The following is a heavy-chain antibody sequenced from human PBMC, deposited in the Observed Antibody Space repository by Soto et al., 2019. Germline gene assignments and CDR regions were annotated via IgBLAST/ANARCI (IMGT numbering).Heavy chain of an antibody. CDR2: ISSSSSYI. CDR3: ARDLRHFRVATAGPEYGMDV. J-gene: IGHJ6*02. V-gene: IGHV3-21*01. CDR1: GFTFSSYS. D-gene: IGHD5-12*01. Sequence: EVQLVESGGGLVKPGGSLRLSCAASGFTFSSYSMNWVRQAPGKGLEWVSSISSSSSYIYYADSVKGRFTISRDNAKNSLYLQMNSLRAEDTAVYCCARDLRHFRVATAGPEYGMDVWGQGTTVTVSS.